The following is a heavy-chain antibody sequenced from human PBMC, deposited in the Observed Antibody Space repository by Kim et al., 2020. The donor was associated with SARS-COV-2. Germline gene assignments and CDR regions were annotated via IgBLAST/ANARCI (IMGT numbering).Heavy chain of an antibody. V-gene: IGHV3-53*01. D-gene: IGHD6-19*01. CDR3: ARTGASGWE. Sequence: GGSLRLSCAASGLTVSSNYMSWFRQAPGKGLEWVSIIFGDGGTKYADSVKGRFTISRDNSKNTLYLQMNSLRVEDTAVYYCARTGASGWEWGQGTLVTVSS. J-gene: IGHJ4*02. CDR1: GLTVSSNY. CDR2: IFGDGGT.